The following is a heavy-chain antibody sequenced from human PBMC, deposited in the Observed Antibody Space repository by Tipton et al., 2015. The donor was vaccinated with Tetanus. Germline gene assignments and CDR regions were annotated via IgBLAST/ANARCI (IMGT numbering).Heavy chain of an antibody. D-gene: IGHD3-3*02. J-gene: IGHJ4*02. Sequence: QLVQSGGEVKKPGESLKISCKGSGYIFNNYWIGWVRQKPGKGLEWMGIIYPGDSDTRYSPSFQGQVTISVDKSVNTAYLQWSSLKAADPSMFYWARAHFSEGVCNFAFWGQAALVPAAS. CDR3: ARAHFSEGVCNFAF. CDR2: IYPGDSDT. CDR1: GYIFNNYW. V-gene: IGHV5-51*01.